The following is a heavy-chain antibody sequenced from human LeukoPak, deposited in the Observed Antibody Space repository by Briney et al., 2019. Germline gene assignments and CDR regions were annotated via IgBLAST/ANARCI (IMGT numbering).Heavy chain of an antibody. J-gene: IGHJ4*02. D-gene: IGHD3-10*01. CDR3: VKDSSSGGYFDY. CDR2: INGKMEGT. CDR1: LFTPSRSA. V-gene: IGHV3-64D*06. Sequence: VGALRLSRLAPLFTPSRSATHCVCDALGAGVEYVSPINGKMEGTYSAHSAKGRFTLFRENSRNTMHLQMSSVRVEDTAVYYCVKDSSSGGYFDYWGQGTLVTVSS.